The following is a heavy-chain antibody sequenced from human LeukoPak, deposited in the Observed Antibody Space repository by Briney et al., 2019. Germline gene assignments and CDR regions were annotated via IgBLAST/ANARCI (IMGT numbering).Heavy chain of an antibody. J-gene: IGHJ1*01. Sequence: GGSLRLSCAASGFTFSSYAMSWVRQAPGKGLEWVSAISGSGGSTYYADSVKGRFTISRDNSKNTLYLQMNSLRAEDTAVYYCANPGVYDSSGYQYFQHWGQGTLVTVSS. CDR1: GFTFSSYA. CDR2: ISGSGGST. D-gene: IGHD3-22*01. V-gene: IGHV3-23*01. CDR3: ANPGVYDSSGYQYFQH.